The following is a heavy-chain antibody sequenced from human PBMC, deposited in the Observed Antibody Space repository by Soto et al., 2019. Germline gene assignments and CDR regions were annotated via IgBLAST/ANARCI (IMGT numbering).Heavy chain of an antibody. Sequence: QVQLQQWGAGLLKPSETLSLTCAVYGGSFSGYYWSWIRQPPGKGLEWIGEINHSGSTYYNPSLKSRVTISVDTSKNQFSLKLSSVTAADTAVYYCARGLRVATTTSMDVWGQGTTVTVSS. J-gene: IGHJ6*02. CDR1: GGSFSGYY. CDR3: ARGLRVATTTSMDV. D-gene: IGHD5-12*01. CDR2: INHSGST. V-gene: IGHV4-34*01.